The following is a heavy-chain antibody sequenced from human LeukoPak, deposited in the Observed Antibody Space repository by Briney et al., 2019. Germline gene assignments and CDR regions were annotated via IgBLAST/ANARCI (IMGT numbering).Heavy chain of an antibody. CDR3: GRLTSQLPNRGGGVDDFDY. CDR2: IIPIFGAA. V-gene: IGHV1-69*13. D-gene: IGHD2-2*01. J-gene: IGHJ4*02. Sequence: ASVKVSCKASGGTFSSYSISWVRQAPGQGLEWTGGIIPIFGAANYAQKFQGRVTITADESTSTVYMELSSLRSEDTAVYYCGRLTSQLPNRGGGVDDFDYGGQGTRVTVS. CDR1: GGTFSSYS.